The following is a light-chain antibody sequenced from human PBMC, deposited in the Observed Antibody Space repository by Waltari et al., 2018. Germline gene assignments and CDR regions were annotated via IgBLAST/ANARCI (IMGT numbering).Light chain of an antibody. CDR2: EVN. J-gene: IGLJ2*01. CDR3: CSYAGDYTLV. CDR1: SSDVGASNH. Sequence: QSALTQPRSVSGSPGQSVTISCAGTSSDVGASNHVSWYQQSPGTAPQLLIYEVNNRPSGVPDRFSASKSGNTASLTISGLRAEDEADYYCCSYAGDYTLVFGGGTKLTV. V-gene: IGLV2-11*01.